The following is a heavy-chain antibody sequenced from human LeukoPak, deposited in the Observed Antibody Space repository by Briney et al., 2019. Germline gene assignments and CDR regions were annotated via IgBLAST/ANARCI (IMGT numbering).Heavy chain of an antibody. CDR2: INPNSGGT. Sequence: ASVKVSCKSSGYTFTGYNMQWLRQAPGEGLEWMGWINPNSGGTNYAQKFQGRVTMTRDTSISTAYMELSRLRSDDTAVYYCARDGHFDYWGQGTLVTVSS. J-gene: IGHJ4*02. CDR3: ARDGHFDY. V-gene: IGHV1-2*02. CDR1: GYTFTGYN.